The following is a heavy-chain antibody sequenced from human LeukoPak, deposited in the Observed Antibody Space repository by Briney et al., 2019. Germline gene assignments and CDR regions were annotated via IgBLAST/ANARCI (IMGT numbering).Heavy chain of an antibody. D-gene: IGHD4-17*01. CDR3: ARLLDYDSTYYYMDV. CDR1: EYNFLTFW. CDR2: IYPGDSDT. Sequence: GESLKISCETSEYNFLTFWIAWVRQMPGKGLEWMGVIYPGDSDTRYSPSFQGQVSISVDMSLNTAYLQWRSLRASDTAMYYCARLLDYDSTYYYMDVWGIGTSVIVS. J-gene: IGHJ6*03. V-gene: IGHV5-51*01.